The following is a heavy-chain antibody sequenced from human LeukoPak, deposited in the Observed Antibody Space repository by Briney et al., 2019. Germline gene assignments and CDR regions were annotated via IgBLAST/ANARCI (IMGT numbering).Heavy chain of an antibody. D-gene: IGHD3-3*01. CDR2: IKSKTDGGTT. V-gene: IGHV3-15*01. CDR3: TTEAGVGYFDY. Sequence: GGSLRLSCAASGFTFSNAWMSWVRQAPGKGLEWVGRIKSKTDGGTTDYAAPVRGRFTISRDDSKNTLYLQMNSLKTEDTAVYYCTTEAGVGYFDYWGQGTLVTVSS. CDR1: GFTFSNAW. J-gene: IGHJ4*02.